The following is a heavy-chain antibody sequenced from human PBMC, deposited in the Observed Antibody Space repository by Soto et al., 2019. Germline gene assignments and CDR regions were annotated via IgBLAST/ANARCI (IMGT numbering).Heavy chain of an antibody. V-gene: IGHV4-31*03. Sequence: QGQLQESGPGLVKPSQTLSLTCTVSGGSISRGGYYWSWIRQHPGKGLEWIGYIYYSGSTSYNPYLKSRLTISLDTSRNQFALKLSSVTAADAAIYYCALTEGGYYPRFDHWGPGTLVTVSS. CDR1: GGSISRGGYY. J-gene: IGHJ4*02. D-gene: IGHD3-22*01. CDR2: IYYSGST. CDR3: ALTEGGYYPRFDH.